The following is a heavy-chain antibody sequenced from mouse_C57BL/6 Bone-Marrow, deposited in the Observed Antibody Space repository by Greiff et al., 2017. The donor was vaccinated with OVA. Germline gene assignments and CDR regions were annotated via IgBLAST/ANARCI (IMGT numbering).Heavy chain of an antibody. CDR2: ILPGSGST. Sequence: VQLQQSGAELMKPGASVKLSCKATGYTFSGYWLEWVQQRPGHGLEWIGEILPGSGSTNYNEKFQGQATFTADTSSNTAYMQLCSLTTEDTAIYYCARMGTTVVGYFDVWGTGTTVTVAS. V-gene: IGHV1-9*01. CDR1: GYTFSGYW. J-gene: IGHJ1*03. CDR3: ARMGTTVVGYFDV. D-gene: IGHD1-1*01.